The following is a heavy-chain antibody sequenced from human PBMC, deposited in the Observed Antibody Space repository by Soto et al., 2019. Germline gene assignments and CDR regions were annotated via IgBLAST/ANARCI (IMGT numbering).Heavy chain of an antibody. CDR2: VKSRIDDETT. D-gene: IGHD2-15*01. V-gene: IGHV3-15*07. CDR3: NTPNASGVVAFDY. Sequence: EGRLVESGGGLVKPEESLRLSCAASGFIFRNAWMNWVRQAPGKGLEWVGRVKSRIDDETTDYAAPVKGRFSIKRDDSNSGVDLQMNRLRIEDTAVYFCNTPNASGVVAFDYWGPGTVVTVSS. J-gene: IGHJ4*02. CDR1: GFIFRNAW.